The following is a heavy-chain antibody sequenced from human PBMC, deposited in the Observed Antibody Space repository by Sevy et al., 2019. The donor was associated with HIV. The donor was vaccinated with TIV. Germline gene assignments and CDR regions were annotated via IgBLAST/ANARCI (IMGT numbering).Heavy chain of an antibody. CDR3: AKDSTAAAGRDDYFDY. CDR2: ISWDGGST. D-gene: IGHD6-13*01. J-gene: IGHJ4*02. CDR1: GFTFDDYA. V-gene: IGHV3-43D*04. Sequence: GGSLRLSCAASGFTFDDYAMHWVRQAPGKGLEWVSLISWDGGSTYYADSVKGRFTISRDNSNNFLYLQMNSLRAEDTALYYCAKDSTAAAGRDDYFDYWGQGTLVTVSS.